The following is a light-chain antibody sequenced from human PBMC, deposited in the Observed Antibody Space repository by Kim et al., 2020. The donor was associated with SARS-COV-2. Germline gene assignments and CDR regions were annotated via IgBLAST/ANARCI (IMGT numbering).Light chain of an antibody. CDR1: QYIDNW. J-gene: IGKJ2*01. CDR2: DAS. V-gene: IGKV3-11*01. Sequence: EIVLTQSPVTLSLSPGQRATLSCRASQYIDNWLAWYQQKPGQVPRLLIYDASNRATGIPARFSGSGSGTDFTLTISSLEPEDFAVYYCQHRRTWPLTFGQGTELEI. CDR3: QHRRTWPLT.